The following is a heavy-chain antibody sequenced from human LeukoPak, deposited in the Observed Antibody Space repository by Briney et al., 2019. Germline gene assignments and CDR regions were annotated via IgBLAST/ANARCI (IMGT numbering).Heavy chain of an antibody. CDR3: ARSDYVWGSYRYKWFDP. D-gene: IGHD3-16*02. CDR2: INHSGST. Sequence: SETLSLTCAVYGGSFSGYYWSWIRQPPGKGLEWMGEINHSGSTNYNPSLKSRVTISVDTSKNQFSLKLSSVTAADTAVYYCARSDYVWGSYRYKWFDPWGQGTLVTVSS. J-gene: IGHJ5*02. V-gene: IGHV4-34*01. CDR1: GGSFSGYY.